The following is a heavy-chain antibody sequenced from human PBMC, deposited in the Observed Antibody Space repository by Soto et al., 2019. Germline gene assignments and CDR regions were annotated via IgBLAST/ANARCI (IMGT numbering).Heavy chain of an antibody. CDR2: IDPSDSYT. CDR1: GYSFTSYW. CDR3: ARHLAPYFIGMDV. Sequence: LGESLKISYKGSGYSFTSYWISWVRQMPGKGLEWMGRIDPSDSYTNYSPSFQGHVTISADKSISTAYLQWSSLKASDTAMYYCARHLAPYFIGMDVWGQGTTVTVSS. V-gene: IGHV5-10-1*01. J-gene: IGHJ6*02. D-gene: IGHD2-8*01.